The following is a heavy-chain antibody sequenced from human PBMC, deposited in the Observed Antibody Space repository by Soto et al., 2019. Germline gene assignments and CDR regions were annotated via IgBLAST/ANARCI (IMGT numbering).Heavy chain of an antibody. Sequence: GGSLRLSCAASGFTFSSYAMSWVRQAPGKGLEWVSAISGSGGSTYYADSVKGRFTISRDNSKNTLYLQMNSLRAEDTAVYYCATAIKAVAGLYYYGMDVWGQGTTVTAP. CDR1: GFTFSSYA. D-gene: IGHD6-19*01. CDR3: ATAIKAVAGLYYYGMDV. J-gene: IGHJ6*02. CDR2: ISGSGGST. V-gene: IGHV3-23*01.